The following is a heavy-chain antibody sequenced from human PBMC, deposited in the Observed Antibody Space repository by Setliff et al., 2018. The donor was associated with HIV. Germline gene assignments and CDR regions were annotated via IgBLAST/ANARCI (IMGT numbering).Heavy chain of an antibody. D-gene: IGHD3-22*01. V-gene: IGHV4-39*07. J-gene: IGHJ5*02. CDR3: ARDMTYYYDTSGSFGWFDP. CDR2: IYHSGST. Sequence: SETLSLTCSVSGDSISDTTYYWGWIRQPPGKGLEWIGNIYHSGSTLYKPSLKSRVTMSVDTSKNQFSLKVNSVTAADTAVYYCARDMTYYYDTSGSFGWFDPWGQGTLVTVSS. CDR1: GDSISDTTYY.